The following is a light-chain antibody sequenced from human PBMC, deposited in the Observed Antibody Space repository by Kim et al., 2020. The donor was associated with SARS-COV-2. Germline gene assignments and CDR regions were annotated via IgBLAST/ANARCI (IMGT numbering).Light chain of an antibody. V-gene: IGLV10-54*04. CDR3: SAWDSSLNAWV. Sequence: RQTGTLTCTGNKNNVGNYGAAWLQQHQGHPPTLLSYTTNNRPSAISERFSASRSGNTASLTISGLQPEDEADYYCSAWDSSLNAWVFGGGTQLTVL. CDR1: KNNVGNYG. CDR2: TTN. J-gene: IGLJ3*02.